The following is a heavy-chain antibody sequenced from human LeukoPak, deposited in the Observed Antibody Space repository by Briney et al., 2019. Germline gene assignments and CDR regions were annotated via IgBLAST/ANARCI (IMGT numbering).Heavy chain of an antibody. CDR2: ISAYNGNT. D-gene: IGHD3-22*01. CDR1: GYTFTSYG. CDR3: ARDLAHLDYYDSSGYYYVGWFDP. Sequence: ASVKVSCKASGYTFTSYGISWVRQAPGQGLEWMGWISAYNGNTNYAQKLQGRVTMTTDTSTSTAYMELRSLRSDDTAVYYCARDLAHLDYYDSSGYYYVGWFDPWGQGTLVTVSS. V-gene: IGHV1-18*01. J-gene: IGHJ5*02.